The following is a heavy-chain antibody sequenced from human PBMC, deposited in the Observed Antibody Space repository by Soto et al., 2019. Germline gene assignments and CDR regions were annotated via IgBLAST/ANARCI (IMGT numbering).Heavy chain of an antibody. J-gene: IGHJ6*02. CDR3: AKARGGYYYYGMDV. CDR1: GFTFSSYA. Sequence: EVQLLESGGGLVQPGGSLRLSCAASGFTFSSYAMSWVRQAPGKGLEWVSAISGSGGSTYYADSVKRRFTISRDNSKNTLYLQMNSLRAEDTAVYYCAKARGGYYYYGMDVWGQGTTVTVSS. D-gene: IGHD3-10*01. V-gene: IGHV3-23*01. CDR2: ISGSGGST.